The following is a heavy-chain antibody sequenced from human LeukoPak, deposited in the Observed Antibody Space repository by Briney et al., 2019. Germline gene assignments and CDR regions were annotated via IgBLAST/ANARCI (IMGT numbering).Heavy chain of an antibody. CDR1: GFTFSSYA. D-gene: IGHD3-22*01. Sequence: GGSLRLSCAASGFTFSSYAMSWVRQAPGKGLEWVSAISGSGGSTYYADSVKGRFTISRDNSKNTLYLQMNSLRAEDTAVYYCAKAYYYDSSGLEYFQHWGQGTLVTVSA. CDR3: AKAYYYDSSGLEYFQH. V-gene: IGHV3-23*01. CDR2: ISGSGGST. J-gene: IGHJ1*01.